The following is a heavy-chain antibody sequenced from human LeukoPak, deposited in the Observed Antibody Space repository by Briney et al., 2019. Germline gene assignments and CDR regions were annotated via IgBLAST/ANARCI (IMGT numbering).Heavy chain of an antibody. CDR2: VYYSGSA. Sequence: SETLSLTCTVSGGSIDSDYWTWIRQSPGKGLEWVGYVYYSGSATYNPSLKSRVTISVETSKNQFSLSLNSVTAADTAVYYCARLLYTSGWYEVDYWGQGTLVTVSS. CDR1: GGSIDSDY. D-gene: IGHD6-19*01. J-gene: IGHJ4*02. V-gene: IGHV4-59*08. CDR3: ARLLYTSGWYEVDY.